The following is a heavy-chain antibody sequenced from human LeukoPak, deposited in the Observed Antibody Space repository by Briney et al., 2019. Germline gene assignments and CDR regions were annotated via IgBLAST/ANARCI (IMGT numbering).Heavy chain of an antibody. Sequence: SETLSLTCTVSGGSVSSGSYYWSWIRQPPGKGLEWIGYIYYSGSTYYNPSLKSRVTISVDTSKNQFSLKLSSVTAADTAVYYCARERAQLVFDYWGQGTLVTVSS. J-gene: IGHJ4*02. CDR1: GGSVSSGSYY. CDR2: IYYSGST. D-gene: IGHD6-6*01. V-gene: IGHV4-61*01. CDR3: ARERAQLVFDY.